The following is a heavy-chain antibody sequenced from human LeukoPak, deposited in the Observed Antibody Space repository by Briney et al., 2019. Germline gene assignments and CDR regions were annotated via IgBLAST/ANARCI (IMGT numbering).Heavy chain of an antibody. Sequence: GGSLRLSCAVAGLIFSDYGMHWLRQAPGKGLEWVAIISYDGTTKYYADSVQGRFAISRDNSKNTLYLQMNSLRAEDTAVYYCAKDPKVLYGSGSYSDYWGQGTLVTVSS. D-gene: IGHD3-10*01. CDR3: AKDPKVLYGSGSYSDY. V-gene: IGHV3-30*18. CDR1: GLIFSDYG. J-gene: IGHJ4*02. CDR2: ISYDGTTK.